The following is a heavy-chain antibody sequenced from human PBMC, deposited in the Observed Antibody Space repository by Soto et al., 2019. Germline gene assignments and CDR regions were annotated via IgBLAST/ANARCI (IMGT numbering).Heavy chain of an antibody. Sequence: QVQLVQSGAEVKKPGSSVKVSCKASGGTFSSYAISWVRQAPGQGLEWMGGIIPIFGTANYAQKFQGRVTITADESTSTAYMELSSLRSEDTAVYYCARDETGRNSSSLTGYYYYGMDVWGQGPTVTVSS. CDR1: GGTFSSYA. V-gene: IGHV1-69*01. D-gene: IGHD6-6*01. J-gene: IGHJ6*02. CDR2: IIPIFGTA. CDR3: ARDETGRNSSSLTGYYYYGMDV.